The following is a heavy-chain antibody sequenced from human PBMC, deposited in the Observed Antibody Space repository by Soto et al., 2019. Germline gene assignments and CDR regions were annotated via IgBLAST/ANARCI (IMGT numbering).Heavy chain of an antibody. D-gene: IGHD6-6*01. CDR2: IYSGGST. V-gene: IGHV3-66*01. Sequence: PGGSLRLSCAASGFTVSSNYMSWVRQAPGKGLEWVSVIYSGGSTYYADSVKGRFTISRDNSKNTLYLQMNSLRAEDTAVYYCARDRVDRISSSGTPGPYYFDYWGQGTLVTVSS. CDR3: ARDRVDRISSSGTPGPYYFDY. J-gene: IGHJ4*02. CDR1: GFTVSSNY.